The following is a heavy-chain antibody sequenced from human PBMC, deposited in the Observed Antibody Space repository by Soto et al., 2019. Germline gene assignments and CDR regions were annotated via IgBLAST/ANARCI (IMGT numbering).Heavy chain of an antibody. D-gene: IGHD5-12*01. CDR2: IIPVFGRP. J-gene: IGHJ1*01. CDR3: AREASGYDF. CDR1: GGTFSSFG. V-gene: IGHV1-69*13. Sequence: SVKVSCKASGGTFSSFGISWVRQAPGQGLEWMGGIIPVFGRPNYAQRFRGRLTITADESTNTSYMELIDLTSEDTAVYYCAREASGYDFWGQGTQVTVSS.